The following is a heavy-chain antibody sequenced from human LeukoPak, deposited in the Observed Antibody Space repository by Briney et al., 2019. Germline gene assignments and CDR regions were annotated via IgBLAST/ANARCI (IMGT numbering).Heavy chain of an antibody. Sequence: HGESLKVSCKGSGYSFTSYWIGWVRQMPGKGLEWMGIIYPGDSDTRYSPSFQGQVTISADKPISTAYLQWSSLKASDSAMYYCARPNGTLYDYWGQGTLVTVSS. V-gene: IGHV5-51*01. CDR2: IYPGDSDT. J-gene: IGHJ4*02. CDR3: ARPNGTLYDY. D-gene: IGHD1-26*01. CDR1: GYSFTSYW.